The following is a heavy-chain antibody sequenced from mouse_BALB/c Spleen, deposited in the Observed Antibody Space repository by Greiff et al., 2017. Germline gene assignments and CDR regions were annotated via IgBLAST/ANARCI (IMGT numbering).Heavy chain of an antibody. CDR1: GDSITSGY. J-gene: IGHJ4*01. V-gene: IGHV3-8*02. D-gene: IGHD2-3*01. CDR2: ISYSGST. CDR3: ARGGYDGYDHAMDY. Sequence: EVKLQESGPSLVKPSQTLSLTCSVTGDSITSGYWNWIRKFPGNKLEYMGYISYSGSTYYNPSLKSRISITRDTSKNQYYLQLNSVTTEDTATYYCARGGYDGYDHAMDYWGQGTSVTVSS.